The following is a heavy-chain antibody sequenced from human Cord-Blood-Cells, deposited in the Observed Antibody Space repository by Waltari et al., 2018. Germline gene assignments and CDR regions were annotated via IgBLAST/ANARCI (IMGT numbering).Heavy chain of an antibody. CDR1: GFTFSSYG. V-gene: IGHV3-30*03. CDR2: ISYDGSNK. Sequence: QVQLVESGGGVVQPGRYLRLSCAASGFTFSSYGMHWVRQAPGKGLEWVAVISYDGSNKYYADSVKGRFTISRDNSKNTLYLQMNSLRAEDTAVYYCATLAGLNDYWGQGTLVTVSS. J-gene: IGHJ4*02. CDR3: ATLAGLNDY.